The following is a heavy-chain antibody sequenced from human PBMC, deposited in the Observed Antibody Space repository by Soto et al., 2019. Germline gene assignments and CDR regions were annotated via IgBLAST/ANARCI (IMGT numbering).Heavy chain of an antibody. CDR1: GFTFIAYA. V-gene: IGHV3-23*01. CDR3: AFKGNFHSND. Sequence: SGCSLILSCACSGFTFIAYAMTWVLQAPGKGLEWVSVISTSGDRPDYADSVKGRFTISRYNSKNTLYLQMNSLRVEDTAIEDCAFKGNFHSNDWGHGTPVT. CDR2: ISTSGDRP. D-gene: IGHD3-9*01. J-gene: IGHJ4*01.